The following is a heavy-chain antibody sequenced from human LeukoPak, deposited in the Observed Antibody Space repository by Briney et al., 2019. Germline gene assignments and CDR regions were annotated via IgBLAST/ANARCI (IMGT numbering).Heavy chain of an antibody. D-gene: IGHD1-26*01. CDR2: IYHSGST. V-gene: IGHV4-59*12. J-gene: IGHJ5*02. CDR1: GGSISSYY. CDR3: ARVAGGSVWLSTRGANWFDP. Sequence: SETLSLTCTVSGGSISSYYWSWIRQPPGKGLEWIGYIYHSGSTYYNPSLKSRVTISVDRSKNQFSLKLSSVTAADTAVYYCARVAGGSVWLSTRGANWFDPWGQGTLVTVSS.